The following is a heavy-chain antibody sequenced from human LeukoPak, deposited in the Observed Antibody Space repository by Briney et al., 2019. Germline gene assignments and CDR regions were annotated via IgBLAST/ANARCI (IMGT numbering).Heavy chain of an antibody. Sequence: SVKVSCKASGGTFSSYAFSWVRQAPGQGLEWLGGISTIFGTANYAQKFQPTVTITADESTSTAYMELSSLRSEDTAVYYCARSLGSSYYDSSGVHSFDYWGQGTLVIVSS. J-gene: IGHJ4*02. D-gene: IGHD3-22*01. CDR3: ARSLGSSYYDSSGVHSFDY. CDR2: ISTIFGTA. CDR1: GGTFSSYA. V-gene: IGHV1-69*13.